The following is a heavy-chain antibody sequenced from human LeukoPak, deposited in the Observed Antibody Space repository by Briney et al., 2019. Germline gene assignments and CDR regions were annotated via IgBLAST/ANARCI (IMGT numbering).Heavy chain of an antibody. V-gene: IGHV3-23*01. J-gene: IGHJ4*02. CDR3: AKSRLVVTAFDY. CDR2: ITGTGAST. CDR1: GFTFSSYG. D-gene: IGHD4-23*01. Sequence: HPGGSLRLSCAASGFTFSSYGMHWVRQAPGKGLEWVSAITGTGASTYYADSVKGRFTISRDNSKNTLYLQMNSLRGEDTAVYYCAKSRLVVTAFDYWGQGSLVTVSS.